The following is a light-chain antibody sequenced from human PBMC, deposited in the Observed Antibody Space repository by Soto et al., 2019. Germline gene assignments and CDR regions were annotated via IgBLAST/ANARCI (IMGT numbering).Light chain of an antibody. Sequence: ALTQPRSVSASPGQSVTISCTGTSGDVGRYDYVSWYQQHPGKAPKLIVYDVTERPSGVPDRFSGSKSGNTASLTISGLQAEDEADYSCCSFAGSYSYVFGTGTKVTVL. CDR1: SGDVGRYDY. J-gene: IGLJ1*01. CDR3: CSFAGSYSYV. CDR2: DVT. V-gene: IGLV2-11*01.